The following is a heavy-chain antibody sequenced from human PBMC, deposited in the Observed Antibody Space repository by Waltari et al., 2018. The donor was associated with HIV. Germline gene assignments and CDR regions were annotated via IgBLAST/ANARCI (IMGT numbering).Heavy chain of an antibody. CDR2: LTSAGSIT. J-gene: IGHJ2*01. Sequence: EEQLLESGGGLGQPGGSLRLSCVASGFTCSNYALTWLRPIPGKGLEWVAGLTSAGSITYHADSVQGRFIISRDNSKHTLFLQMTNLRVEDTAVYYCVKDPTTITRGYFDLWGRGTLVTVSS. CDR3: VKDPTTITRGYFDL. D-gene: IGHD4-4*01. CDR1: GFTCSNYA. V-gene: IGHV3-23*01.